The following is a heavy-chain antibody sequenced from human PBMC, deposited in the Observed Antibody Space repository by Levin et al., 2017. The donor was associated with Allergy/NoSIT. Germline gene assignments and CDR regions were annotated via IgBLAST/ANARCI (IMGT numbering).Heavy chain of an antibody. Sequence: PAGGSLRLSCAASGFTFSSYAMNWVRQAPGKGLEWVSTITGTGSSTYYADSVKGRFTISRDNSKNTLYLQMNSLRAEDTALYYCAKLSSYSSSPPVYWGQGTLVTVSS. CDR2: ITGTGSST. J-gene: IGHJ4*02. D-gene: IGHD6-6*01. CDR3: AKLSSYSSSPPVY. CDR1: GFTFSSYA. V-gene: IGHV3-23*01.